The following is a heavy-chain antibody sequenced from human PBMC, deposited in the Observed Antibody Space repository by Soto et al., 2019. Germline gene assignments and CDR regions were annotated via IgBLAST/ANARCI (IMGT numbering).Heavy chain of an antibody. V-gene: IGHV1-2*04. CDR1: GYTFTGYY. CDR3: ARAHCGGDCYSGVDY. J-gene: IGHJ4*02. CDR2: INPNSGGT. Sequence: QVQLVQSGAEVKKPGASVKVSCKASGYTFTGYYMHWVRQAPGQGLEWMGWINPNSGGTNYAQKFQGWVTMTRDTSISTAYMELSRLRSDGTAVYYSARAHCGGDCYSGVDYWGQGTLVTVSS. D-gene: IGHD2-21*02.